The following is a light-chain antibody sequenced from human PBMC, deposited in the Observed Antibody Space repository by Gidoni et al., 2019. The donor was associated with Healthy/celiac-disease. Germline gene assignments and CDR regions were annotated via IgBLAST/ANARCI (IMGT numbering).Light chain of an antibody. Sequence: DIQLTQSPSFLSASVGDRVTIICRAGQGISSYLAWYQQKPGKAHKRLIYAASTLQSGVPSRFSGSGSGTEFTLTISSLQPEDFATYYCQQLNSYPLTFGQGTKVEIK. CDR2: AAS. V-gene: IGKV1-9*01. J-gene: IGKJ1*01. CDR1: QGISSY. CDR3: QQLNSYPLT.